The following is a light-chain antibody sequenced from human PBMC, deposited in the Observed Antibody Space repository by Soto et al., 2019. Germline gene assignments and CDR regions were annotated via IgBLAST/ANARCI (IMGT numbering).Light chain of an antibody. CDR2: NNN. Sequence: QSVLTQPPSASGTPGQRVTIACSGSSSNIGSNTVNWYQQLPGTAPKLRIYNNNQRPSGVPDRFSGSKSGTSASLAISGLQSEDEADYYCSAWDDSLNGLVFGTGTQVTVL. CDR3: SAWDDSLNGLV. V-gene: IGLV1-44*01. CDR1: SSNIGSNT. J-gene: IGLJ1*01.